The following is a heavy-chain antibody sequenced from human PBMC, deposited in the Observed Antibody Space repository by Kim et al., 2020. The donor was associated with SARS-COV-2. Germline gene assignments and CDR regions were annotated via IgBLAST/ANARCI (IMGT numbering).Heavy chain of an antibody. CDR2: ISSSSSYT. J-gene: IGHJ6*02. Sequence: GGSLRLSCAASGFTFSDYYMSWIRQAPGKGLEWVSYISSSSSYTNYADSVKGRFTISRDNAKNSLYLQMNSLRAEDPAVYYCARVATGQLVWSSKKGRGMDVWGQGTTVTVSS. V-gene: IGHV3-11*05. CDR3: ARVATGQLVWSSKKGRGMDV. CDR1: GFTFSDYY. D-gene: IGHD6-13*01.